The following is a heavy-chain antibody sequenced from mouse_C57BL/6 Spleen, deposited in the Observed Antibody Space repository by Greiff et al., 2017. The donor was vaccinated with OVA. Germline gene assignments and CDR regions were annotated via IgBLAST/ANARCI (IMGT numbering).Heavy chain of an antibody. V-gene: IGHV1-52*01. Sequence: QVQLQQSGAELVRPGSSVKLSCKASGYTFTSYWMHWVKQRPIQGLEWIGNIDPSDSETHYNQKFKDKATLTVDKSSSTAYMQLSSLTSEDSAVYYCARSYDGTDWYFDVWGTGTTVTVSS. CDR3: ARSYDGTDWYFDV. D-gene: IGHD2-14*01. CDR1: GYTFTSYW. J-gene: IGHJ1*03. CDR2: IDPSDSET.